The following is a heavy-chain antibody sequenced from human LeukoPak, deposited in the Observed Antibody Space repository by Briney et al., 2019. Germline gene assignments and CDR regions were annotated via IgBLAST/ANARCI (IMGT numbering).Heavy chain of an antibody. J-gene: IGHJ4*02. D-gene: IGHD3-10*01. Sequence: GGSLRLSCVASGFAFSSYSLSRVRQAPGKGLDWVSSIIGNGSDTYYADSVKGRVTVSRDNAKNSLFLQMSSLRAEDTAVYYCARRCGQLLYPLDYWGQGTLVTVSS. CDR2: IIGNGSDT. V-gene: IGHV3-21*01. CDR1: GFAFSSYS. CDR3: ARRCGQLLYPLDY.